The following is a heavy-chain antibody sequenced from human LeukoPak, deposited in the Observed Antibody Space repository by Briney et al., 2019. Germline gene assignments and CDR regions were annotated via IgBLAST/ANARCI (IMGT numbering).Heavy chain of an antibody. Sequence: PSETLSLTCTVSGGSISSGGYYWRWIRQPAGKGLEWIGRMYTSGNTNYNPSLKSRATISVDTSKNQFSLELSSVTAADTAIYYCARVVASTSIDSWGQGTLVTVSS. D-gene: IGHD2-15*01. CDR1: GGSISSGGYY. V-gene: IGHV4-61*02. J-gene: IGHJ4*02. CDR2: MYTSGNT. CDR3: ARVVASTSIDS.